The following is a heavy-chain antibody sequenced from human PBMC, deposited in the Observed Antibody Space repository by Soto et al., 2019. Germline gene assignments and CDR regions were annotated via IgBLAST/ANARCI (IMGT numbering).Heavy chain of an antibody. CDR2: ISTTSTYI. D-gene: IGHD1-26*01. Sequence: GGSLRLSCAGSGFIFSGYSLNWVRQAPGKGLEWVSSISTTSTYIYYADSVKGRFTVSRYNAKNSLYLQMTGLRPEATAMYYCARDGIVGTTDFFDYWGQGTLVTVSS. V-gene: IGHV3-21*01. CDR3: ARDGIVGTTDFFDY. J-gene: IGHJ4*02. CDR1: GFIFSGYS.